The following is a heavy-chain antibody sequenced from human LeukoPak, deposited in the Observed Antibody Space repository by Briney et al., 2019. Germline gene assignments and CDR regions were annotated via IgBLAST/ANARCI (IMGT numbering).Heavy chain of an antibody. Sequence: ASVKVSCKASGYTSTSYGISWVRQAPGQGLEWMGWISAYNGNTNYAQKLQGRVTMTTDTSTSTAYMELRSLRSDDTAVYYCARYFVGAVAGPSHFDYWGQGTLVTVSS. D-gene: IGHD6-19*01. CDR3: ARYFVGAVAGPSHFDY. J-gene: IGHJ4*02. CDR2: ISAYNGNT. CDR1: GYTSTSYG. V-gene: IGHV1-18*01.